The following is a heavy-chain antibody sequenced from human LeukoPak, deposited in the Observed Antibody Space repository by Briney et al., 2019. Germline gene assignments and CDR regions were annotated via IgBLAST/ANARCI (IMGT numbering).Heavy chain of an antibody. CDR1: GFTFSSYG. V-gene: IGHV3-33*01. D-gene: IGHD3-3*01. J-gene: IGHJ4*02. CDR3: ARDGSFWRGYPYYCDY. Sequence: PGGSLRLSCAASGFTFSSYGMHWVRQAPGKGLEWVAIIWYDGSNKYYADSVKGRFTISRDNSKNTLYLQVNSLRAEDTAVYYCARDGSFWRGYPYYCDYWGQGTLVTVSS. CDR2: IWYDGSNK.